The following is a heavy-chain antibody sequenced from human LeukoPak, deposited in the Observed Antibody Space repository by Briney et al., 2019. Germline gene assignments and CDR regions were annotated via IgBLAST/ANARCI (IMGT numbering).Heavy chain of an antibody. J-gene: IGHJ4*02. CDR2: INHSGST. Sequence: SETLSLTCAVYGGSFSGYYWSWIRQPPGKGLEWIGEINHSGSTNYNPTLKSRDTISVDTSKNQFSLKLSSVTAADTAVYYCARGIVVVPAAPFDYWGQGTLVTVSS. V-gene: IGHV4-34*01. CDR3: ARGIVVVPAAPFDY. CDR1: GGSFSGYY. D-gene: IGHD2-2*01.